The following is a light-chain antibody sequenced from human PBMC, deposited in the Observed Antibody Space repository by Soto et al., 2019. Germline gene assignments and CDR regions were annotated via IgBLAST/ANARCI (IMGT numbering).Light chain of an antibody. Sequence: VLTQPPSVSAAPGQKVTISCSGSSSNVGNNFVSWYQHLPGTAPRLLMSENNKRPSGIPDRFSGSKSSTSATLDITGLQTGDEADYYCGTWDSRLSYYVFGTGTKVTVL. CDR2: ENN. CDR3: GTWDSRLSYYV. CDR1: SSNVGNNF. J-gene: IGLJ1*01. V-gene: IGLV1-51*01.